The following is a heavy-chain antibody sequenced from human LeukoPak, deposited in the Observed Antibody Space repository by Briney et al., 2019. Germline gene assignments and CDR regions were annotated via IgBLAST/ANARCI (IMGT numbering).Heavy chain of an antibody. J-gene: IGHJ4*02. V-gene: IGHV3-74*01. CDR2: INSDGSST. CDR1: GFTFSSYW. Sequence: PGWSLRLSCAASGFTFSSYWMHWVRQAPGKGLVWVSRINSDGSSTSYADSVKGRFTISRDNAKNTLYLQMNSLRAEDTAVYYCARDFECSGGSCYPTPLPYWGQGTLVTVSS. D-gene: IGHD2-15*01. CDR3: ARDFECSGGSCYPTPLPY.